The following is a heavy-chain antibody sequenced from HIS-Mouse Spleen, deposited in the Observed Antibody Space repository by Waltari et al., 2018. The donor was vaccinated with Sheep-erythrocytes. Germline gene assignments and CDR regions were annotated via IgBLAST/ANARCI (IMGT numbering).Heavy chain of an antibody. CDR1: GYSISSGYY. V-gene: IGHV4-38-2*02. CDR3: ARDLGYDILTGYYSDAVDI. CDR2: IYHSGGT. Sequence: QVQLQESGPGLVKPSETLSLTCPVSGYSISSGYYWGWIRQPPGKGLEWIGGIYHSGGTYYNPALKSRVTISVDTSKNQFSLKLSSVTAADTAVYYCARDLGYDILTGYYSDAVDIWGQGTMVTVSS. D-gene: IGHD3-9*01. J-gene: IGHJ3*02.